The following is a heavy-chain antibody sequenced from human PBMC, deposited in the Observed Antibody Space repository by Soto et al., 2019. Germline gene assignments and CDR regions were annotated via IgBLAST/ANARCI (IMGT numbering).Heavy chain of an antibody. D-gene: IGHD3-10*02. CDR2: VSGSGAGT. Sequence: GGSLRLSCAASGFTFNNYAMSWVRQAPGKGLEWVSAVSGSGAGTYYADSVKGRFTISRDNSKNTLYLQMNSLRAEDTAAYYCARDMLFSVGNWYFGLWGRGTLVTVSS. CDR1: GFTFNNYA. J-gene: IGHJ2*01. CDR3: ARDMLFSVGNWYFGL. V-gene: IGHV3-23*01.